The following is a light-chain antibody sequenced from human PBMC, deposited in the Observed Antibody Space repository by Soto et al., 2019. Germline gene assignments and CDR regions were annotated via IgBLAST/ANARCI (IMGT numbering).Light chain of an antibody. Sequence: EIVLTQSPGTLSLSPGERATLSCRASQSVSSSYLAWYQQKPGPAPRLLIYGASSRATGIPDRFSGSGSWTAFSLPISRLEPEDFVVYYCQQYGSSPTWTFGQGTKVEIK. V-gene: IGKV3-20*01. CDR2: GAS. J-gene: IGKJ1*01. CDR1: QSVSSSY. CDR3: QQYGSSPTWT.